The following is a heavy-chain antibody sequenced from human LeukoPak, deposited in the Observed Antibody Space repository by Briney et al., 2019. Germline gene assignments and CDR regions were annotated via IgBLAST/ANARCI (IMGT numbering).Heavy chain of an antibody. CDR2: INSDGSST. CDR3: GNLNTPMAY. Sequence: WGSLRLSCAASGFTFTGYWMHWVGQAPGKGLIWVSRINSDGSSTNYADSVKGRFTISRDNAKNTLFLQMNSLRDEDTAVYYCGNLNTPMAYWGQGALVTVSS. CDR1: GFTFTGYW. J-gene: IGHJ4*02. V-gene: IGHV3-74*01. D-gene: IGHD5-18*01.